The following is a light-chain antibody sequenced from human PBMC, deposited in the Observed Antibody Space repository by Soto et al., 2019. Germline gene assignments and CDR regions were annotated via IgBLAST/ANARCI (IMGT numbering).Light chain of an antibody. CDR3: CSYAGSSTWV. V-gene: IGLV2-23*01. Sequence: QSVLTQPASVSGSPGQSITISCTGTSSDVGSYNVVSWYQQHPGKAPKLKIYEGSKRPSGVSNRFSGSRSGNTASLTISGLQAEDEADYYCCSYAGSSTWVFGGGTKLTVL. J-gene: IGLJ3*02. CDR1: SSDVGSYNV. CDR2: EGS.